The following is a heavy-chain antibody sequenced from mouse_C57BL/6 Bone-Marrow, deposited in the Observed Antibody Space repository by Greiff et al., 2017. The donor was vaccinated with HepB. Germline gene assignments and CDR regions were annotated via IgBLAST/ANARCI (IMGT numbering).Heavy chain of an antibody. J-gene: IGHJ2*01. CDR3: ARREYYFDY. V-gene: IGHV5-17*01. Sequence: EVKLVESGGGLVKPGGSLKLSCAASGFTFSDYGMHWVRQAPEKGLEWVAYISSGSSTIYYADTVKGRFTISRDNAKNTLFLQMTSLRSEDTAMYYCARREYYFDYWGQGTTLTVSS. CDR1: GFTFSDYG. CDR2: ISSGSSTI.